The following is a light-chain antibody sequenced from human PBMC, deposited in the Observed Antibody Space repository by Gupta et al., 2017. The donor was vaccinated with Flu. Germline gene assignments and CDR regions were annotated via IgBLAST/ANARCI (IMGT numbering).Light chain of an antibody. V-gene: IGKV1-6*01. CDR2: AAS. CDR1: QGIRND. CDR3: RQDESYGRT. Sequence: PSSLSASVGDRVTITCRASQGIRNDLGSYQQKPGKAPKLLIYAASNLQSAVPSTFSGSGSGRDFTLTVISLQPEDFATYYCRQDESYGRTFGQGTKVEIK. J-gene: IGKJ1*01.